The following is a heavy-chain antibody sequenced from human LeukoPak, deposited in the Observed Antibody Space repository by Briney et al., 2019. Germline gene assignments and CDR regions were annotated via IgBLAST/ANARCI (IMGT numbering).Heavy chain of an antibody. J-gene: IGHJ1*01. Sequence: PGRSLRLSCAASGFTFDDYAMHWVRQAPGKGLEWVSGISWNSGSIGYADSVKGRFTISRDNAKNSLYLQMNSLRAEDTALYYCAKGLRAASFGTMEGYFQHWGQGTLVTVSS. CDR2: ISWNSGSI. CDR3: AKGLRAASFGTMEGYFQH. CDR1: GFTFDDYA. V-gene: IGHV3-9*01. D-gene: IGHD4-17*01.